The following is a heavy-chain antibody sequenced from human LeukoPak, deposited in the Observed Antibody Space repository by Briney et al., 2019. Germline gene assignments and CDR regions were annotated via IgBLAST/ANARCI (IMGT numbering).Heavy chain of an antibody. J-gene: IGHJ4*02. V-gene: IGHV3-23*01. CDR1: GFTFTNYA. Sequence: GGSLRLSCAASGFTFTNYAMRWVRQAPGKGLEWVSSISGSGGSTYYADSVKGRFTISRDNSKNTLYLQMNSLGTEDTAIYYCTNAYSSSRCQPFDYWGQGTLVTVSS. D-gene: IGHD2-2*01. CDR2: ISGSGGST. CDR3: TNAYSSSRCQPFDY.